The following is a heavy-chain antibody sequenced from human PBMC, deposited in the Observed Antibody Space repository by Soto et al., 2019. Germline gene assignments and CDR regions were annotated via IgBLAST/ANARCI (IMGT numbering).Heavy chain of an antibody. CDR2: IIPIFGTA. D-gene: IGHD5-18*01. CDR1: GGTLSSYA. V-gene: IGHV1-69*13. Sequence: ASVKVSCKASGGTLSSYAISCVRQAPGQGLEWMGGIIPIFGTASYAQKFQGRVTITADESTSTAYMELSSLRSEDTAVYYCARGPAMGPREYYYYGMDVWGQGTTVTVSS. CDR3: ARGPAMGPREYYYYGMDV. J-gene: IGHJ6*02.